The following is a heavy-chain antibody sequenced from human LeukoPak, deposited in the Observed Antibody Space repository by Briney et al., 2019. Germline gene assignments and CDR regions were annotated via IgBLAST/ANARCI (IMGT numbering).Heavy chain of an antibody. CDR1: GFTFSSYS. J-gene: IGHJ4*02. CDR3: ARDQKVVPAAWDAESTYYYGSGSSSFDY. V-gene: IGHV3-21*01. D-gene: IGHD3-10*01. CDR2: ISSGSSAI. Sequence: GGSLRLSCAASGFTFSSYSMNWVRQAPGKGLEWVSIISSGSSAIFSADALKGRFTISRDDAKNLLYLDMNSLRAEDTAVYYCARDQKVVPAAWDAESTYYYGSGSSSFDYWGQGTLVTVSS.